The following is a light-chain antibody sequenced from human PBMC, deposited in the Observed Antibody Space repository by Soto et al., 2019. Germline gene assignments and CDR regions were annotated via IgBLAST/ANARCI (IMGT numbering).Light chain of an antibody. Sequence: QSVLTQPPSVSGAPGQTVTISCTGSSSNLGAGYEVHWYQQLPGTAPKLLIYANNNRPSGVRDRFSGSKSGTSASLGITGLQAEDEADYYCQSYDSSLRAGVFGGGTKLTVL. CDR3: QSYDSSLRAGV. V-gene: IGLV1-40*01. CDR1: SSNLGAGYE. CDR2: ANN. J-gene: IGLJ3*02.